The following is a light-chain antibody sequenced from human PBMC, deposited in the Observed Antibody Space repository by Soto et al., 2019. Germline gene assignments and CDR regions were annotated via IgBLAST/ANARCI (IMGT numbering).Light chain of an antibody. V-gene: IGKV1-27*01. Sequence: DIPMTQSPSSLSASVGDRVTITCRASQGIIDYVAWYQQKPGRAPKLLFYAASTLSSGVPSRFSGRGSGTDFTLTISSLQPEDVATDYCQKYITAPQAFGPGTKVEIK. CDR1: QGIIDY. J-gene: IGKJ1*01. CDR2: AAS. CDR3: QKYITAPQA.